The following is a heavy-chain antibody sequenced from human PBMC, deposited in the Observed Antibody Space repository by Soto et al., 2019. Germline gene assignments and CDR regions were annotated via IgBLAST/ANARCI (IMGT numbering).Heavy chain of an antibody. CDR1: GYTFTGYY. D-gene: IGHD6-6*01. CDR2: INPNSGGT. J-gene: IGHJ5*02. V-gene: IGHV1-2*02. CDR3: AGERGTAAARRHRFDP. Sequence: GASVKVSCKASGYTFTGYYMHWVRQAPGQGLEWMGWINPNSGGTNYAQKFQGRVTMTRDTSISTAYMEPSRLRSDDTAVYYCAGERGTAAARRHRFDPWGQGTLVTVS.